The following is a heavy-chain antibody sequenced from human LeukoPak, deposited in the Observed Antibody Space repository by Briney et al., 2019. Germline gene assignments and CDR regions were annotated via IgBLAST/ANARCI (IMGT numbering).Heavy chain of an antibody. J-gene: IGHJ3*02. D-gene: IGHD3-10*01. CDR3: ARSGNVDGAFDI. CDR2: IYYSGST. CDR1: GVSISSYY. V-gene: IGHV4-59*01. Sequence: SETLSLTCTVSGVSISSYYWSWIRQPPGKGLEWIGFIYYSGSTDFNPSLKSRVTISVDMSKNQFSLKLSSVTAADTAVYYCARSGNVDGAFDIWGQGTMVTVSS.